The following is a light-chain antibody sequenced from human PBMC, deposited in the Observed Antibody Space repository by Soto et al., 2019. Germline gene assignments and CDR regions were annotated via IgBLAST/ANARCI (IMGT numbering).Light chain of an antibody. J-gene: IGKJ3*01. CDR3: QQYSNYPVT. CDR2: DAS. CDR1: QGISRA. V-gene: IGKV1D-13*01. Sequence: AIQLTQSPSSLSALIGDRVTITCRASQGISRALAWYQQKPVTAPKLLIYDASSLESGVPSRFSGTGSGTDFTLTISGLQPEDFAAYYCQQYSNYPVTFGPGTKVDIK.